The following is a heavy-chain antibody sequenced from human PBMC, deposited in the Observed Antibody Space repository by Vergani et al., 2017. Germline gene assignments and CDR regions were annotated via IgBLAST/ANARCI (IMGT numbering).Heavy chain of an antibody. J-gene: IGHJ4*02. CDR2: ISSSSSYI. D-gene: IGHD2-15*01. CDR1: GFTFSSYS. CDR3: AREGGCSGGSCVNDY. Sequence: EVQLVESGGGLVKPGGSLRLSCAASGFTFSSYSMNWVRQAPGKGLEWVSSISSSSSYIYYADSVKSRFTISRDNAKNSLYLQMNSLRAEDTAVYYCAREGGCSGGSCVNDYWGQGTLVTVSS. V-gene: IGHV3-21*01.